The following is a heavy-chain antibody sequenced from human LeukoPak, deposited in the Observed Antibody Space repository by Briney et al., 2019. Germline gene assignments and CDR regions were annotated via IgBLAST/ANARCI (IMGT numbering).Heavy chain of an antibody. CDR3: ARGEWSSSPFDY. CDR1: GFTFSSYS. D-gene: IGHD6-6*01. CDR2: ISSSSSYI. V-gene: IGHV3-21*01. Sequence: NPGGSLRLSCAASGFTFSSYSMNWVRQAPGKGLEWVSFISSSSSYIYYADSVKGRFTISRDNARNSLYLQMNSLRADDTAVYYCARGEWSSSPFDYWGQGTLVTVSS. J-gene: IGHJ4*02.